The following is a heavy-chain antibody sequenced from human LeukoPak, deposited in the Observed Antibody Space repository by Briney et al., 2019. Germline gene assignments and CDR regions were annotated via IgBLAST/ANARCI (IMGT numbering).Heavy chain of an antibody. J-gene: IGHJ4*02. Sequence: GGSLRLSCAASGFNLSSNYMTWLRQAPGKGLEWVSLIYGADAAYYAESVRGRFMISRDNLKNTLFLQMNSLRVEDTAVYYCVTSTGQQFIPYDYWGQGTHVTVSS. CDR2: IYGADAA. CDR1: GFNLSSNY. CDR3: VTSTGQQFIPYDY. V-gene: IGHV3-66*02. D-gene: IGHD6-13*01.